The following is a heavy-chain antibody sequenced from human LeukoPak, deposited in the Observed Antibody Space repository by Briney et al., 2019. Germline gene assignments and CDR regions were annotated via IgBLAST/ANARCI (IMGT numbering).Heavy chain of an antibody. CDR1: GYTFTSYA. CDR2: INTNTGNP. CDR3: ARPRYCSGGSCSNWFDP. Sequence: VASVKVSCKASGYTFTSYAMNWVRQAPGQGLEWMGWINTNTGNPTYAQGFTGRFVFSLDTSVSTAYLQISSLKAEDTAVYYCARPRYCSGGSCSNWFDPWGQGTLVTVSS. J-gene: IGHJ5*02. D-gene: IGHD2-15*01. V-gene: IGHV7-4-1*02.